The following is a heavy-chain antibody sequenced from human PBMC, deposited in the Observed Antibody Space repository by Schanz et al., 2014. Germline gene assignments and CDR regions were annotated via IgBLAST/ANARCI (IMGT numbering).Heavy chain of an antibody. Sequence: EVQLVESGGGLVQPGGSLRLSCAASGFTFSNYAMSWVRQAPGKGLDWVSIISGTGSTPYYADSVKGRYTISRDNSKNTLYLQMNSLRPEDTAVYYCAKEDRNHNSDYVYWGQGTLVTVSS. J-gene: IGHJ4*02. CDR1: GFTFSNYA. CDR3: AKEDRNHNSDYVY. V-gene: IGHV3-23*04. CDR2: ISGTGSTP. D-gene: IGHD3-22*01.